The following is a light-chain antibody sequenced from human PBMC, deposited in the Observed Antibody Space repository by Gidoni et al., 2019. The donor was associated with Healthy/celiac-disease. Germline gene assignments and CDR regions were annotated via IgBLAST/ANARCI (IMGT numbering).Light chain of an antibody. Sequence: EIVLTQSPATLSLSPGERATLSCRASQSVSSYLAWYQQKPGQAPRLLIYDASNGTTGLPARFSGSGSGTDFTLTISSLAPEDFAVYYCQQRSNWPWTFGQGTKVEIK. CDR2: DAS. CDR3: QQRSNWPWT. CDR1: QSVSSY. V-gene: IGKV3-11*01. J-gene: IGKJ1*01.